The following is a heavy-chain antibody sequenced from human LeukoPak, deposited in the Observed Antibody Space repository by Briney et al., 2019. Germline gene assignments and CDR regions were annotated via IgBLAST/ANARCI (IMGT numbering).Heavy chain of an antibody. V-gene: IGHV3-53*01. CDR3: ARGGARSCYDY. CDR2: IYSGGST. J-gene: IGHJ4*02. CDR1: GFTVSSNY. Sequence: GGSLRLSCAASGFTVSSNYMSWVRQAPGKGLEWVSVIYSGGSTYYADSVKGRFTISRDNSKNTLYLQMNSLRAEDAAVYYCARGGARSCYDYWGQGTLVTVSS. D-gene: IGHD2-15*01.